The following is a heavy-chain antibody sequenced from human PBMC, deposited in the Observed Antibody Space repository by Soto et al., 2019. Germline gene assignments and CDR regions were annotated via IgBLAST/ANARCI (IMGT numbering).Heavy chain of an antibody. D-gene: IGHD2-15*01. Sequence: QPGGSLRLSCTASGFTFNTYWMSWVRQAPGKGLEWVANIKQDGSEKYYVDSVKGRFTISRDNAKNSLYLQMNSLRVEDTAMYYCARDRRCSGGSCYYFDYWGQGTPVTV. CDR3: ARDRRCSGGSCYYFDY. CDR2: IKQDGSEK. V-gene: IGHV3-7*01. CDR1: GFTFNTYW. J-gene: IGHJ4*02.